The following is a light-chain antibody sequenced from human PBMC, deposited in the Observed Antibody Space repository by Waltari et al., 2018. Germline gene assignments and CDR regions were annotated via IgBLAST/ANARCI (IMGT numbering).Light chain of an antibody. Sequence: DIVMTQSPDSLAVSLGERATINCKSSQSLLYSSNNKNYLAWYQQKPGQPPKLLIYWASNRESGVPHRFSGSGSETDFTLTISSLQAEDVALDYCQQYYRTPQTFGQGTKVEIK. CDR2: WAS. CDR1: QSLLYSSNNKNY. V-gene: IGKV4-1*01. CDR3: QQYYRTPQT. J-gene: IGKJ1*01.